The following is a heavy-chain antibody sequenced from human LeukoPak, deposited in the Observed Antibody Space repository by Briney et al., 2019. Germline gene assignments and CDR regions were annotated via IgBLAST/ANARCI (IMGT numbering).Heavy chain of an antibody. Sequence: GGSMRLSCAASGFTFSSYDMSWVRQAPGKGLEWVSAICGSGRSTYYADSVKGRFTTSRDNSKNTLYLQMNSLRAGETAIYQCTKDADYDFLSGYDRAGGYFDYSGQGTL. J-gene: IGHJ4*02. CDR3: TKDADYDFLSGYDRAGGYFDY. D-gene: IGHD3-3*01. CDR2: ICGSGRST. V-gene: IGHV3-23*01. CDR1: GFTFSSYD.